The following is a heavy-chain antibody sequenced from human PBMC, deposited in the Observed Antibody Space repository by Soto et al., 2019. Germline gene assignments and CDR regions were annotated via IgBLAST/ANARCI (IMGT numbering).Heavy chain of an antibody. CDR3: ARMDMEVVAAGQPNWFDP. J-gene: IGHJ5*02. D-gene: IGHD2-15*01. V-gene: IGHV1-8*01. CDR1: GYTFTNYD. Sequence: ASVKVSCKASGYTFTNYDINWVRQATGQGLEWMGWMNPKSGNRGLAQKFQGRVTMTRGTSINTAYMELSSLRSEDTAVYYCARMDMEVVAAGQPNWFDPWGQGTVVTVSS. CDR2: MNPKSGNR.